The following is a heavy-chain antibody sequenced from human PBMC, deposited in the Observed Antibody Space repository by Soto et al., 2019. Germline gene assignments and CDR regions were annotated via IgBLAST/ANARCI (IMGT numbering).Heavy chain of an antibody. D-gene: IGHD1-1*01. J-gene: IGHJ5*02. CDR1: GGSISSGGYS. CDR2: IYHSGST. V-gene: IGHV4-30-2*01. CDR3: ARDQLEGNWFDP. Sequence: QLQLQESGSGLVRPSQTLSLTCAVSGGSISSGGYSWNWIRQPPGKGLEWIGYIYHSGSTLYNPSLNSRVTLSADKSTNQFSLKLRSVTAADTAVYYCARDQLEGNWFDPWGQGTLVTVSS.